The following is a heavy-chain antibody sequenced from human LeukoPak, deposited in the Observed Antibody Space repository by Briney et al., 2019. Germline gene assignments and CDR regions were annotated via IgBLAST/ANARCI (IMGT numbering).Heavy chain of an antibody. D-gene: IGHD2-2*01. J-gene: IGHJ6*03. V-gene: IGHV3-66*01. CDR3: ARDGYQLLSLNYYYYMDV. CDR2: IYSGGST. Sequence: GGSLRLSCAASGFTFSGNYMSWVRQAPGKGLEWVSVIYSGGSTYYSDSVKGRFTISRDTDKNSLYLNMNSLRAEDTAVYYCARDGYQLLSLNYYYYMDVWGKGTTVTISS. CDR1: GFTFSGNY.